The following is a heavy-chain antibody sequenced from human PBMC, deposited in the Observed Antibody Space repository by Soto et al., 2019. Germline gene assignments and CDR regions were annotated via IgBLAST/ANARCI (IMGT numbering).Heavy chain of an antibody. CDR2: INSDGSST. J-gene: IGHJ6*02. V-gene: IGHV3-74*01. Sequence: EVQLVESGGGLVQPGGSLRLSCAASGFTFSSYWMHWVRQAPGKGLVWVSRINSDGSSTSYADSVKGRFTISRDNAKNTLYLQMNSLRAEDTAVYYCARERGGGWIQLWFYYYYGMDVWGQGTTVTVSS. CDR3: ARERGGGWIQLWFYYYYGMDV. CDR1: GFTFSSYW. D-gene: IGHD5-18*01.